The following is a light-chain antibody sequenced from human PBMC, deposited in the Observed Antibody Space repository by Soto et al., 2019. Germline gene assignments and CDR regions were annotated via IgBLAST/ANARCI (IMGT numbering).Light chain of an antibody. CDR1: SSDVGGYNY. CDR3: SSYTSSSTYVV. Sequence: QSALTQPASVSGSPGQSITISCTGTSSDVGGYNYVSWYQQHPGKAPKLMIYDVSNRPSGVSNRCSGSKSGNTASLTISGHQAEDEADYYCSSYTSSSTYVVFGGGTKLTVL. CDR2: DVS. J-gene: IGLJ2*01. V-gene: IGLV2-14*01.